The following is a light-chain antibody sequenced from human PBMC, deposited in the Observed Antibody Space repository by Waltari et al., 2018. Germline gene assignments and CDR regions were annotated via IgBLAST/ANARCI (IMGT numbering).Light chain of an antibody. J-gene: IGKJ1*01. Sequence: EIALTQSPVTLSLSPVVRATLSCRASRSVTGSYLAWYQQKRGQAPRLLIYGASNRAAGIPDRFSGSGSRTDFTLIISRLEPEDFAVYYCQHYDNSPLTFGQGTKVEIK. CDR2: GAS. CDR3: QHYDNSPLT. V-gene: IGKV3-20*01. CDR1: RSVTGSY.